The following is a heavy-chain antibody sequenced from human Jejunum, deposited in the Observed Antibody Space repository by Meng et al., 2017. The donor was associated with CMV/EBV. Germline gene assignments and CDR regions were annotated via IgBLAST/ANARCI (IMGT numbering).Heavy chain of an antibody. CDR3: ARFYCSSTSCPHVLFDY. J-gene: IGHJ4*02. CDR1: CFLFTSYA. D-gene: IGHD2-2*01. V-gene: IGHV1-18*01. CDR2: ISAYNGNT. Sequence: VPLVPAGAEGKEPWASVKVSFEASCFLFTSYAISWVRQDPGQGLQYMGWISAYNGNTNYAQELQGRVTMTTDTSTSTAYMELRSLRFDDTAVYYCARFYCSSTSCPHVLFDYWGQGTLVTVSS.